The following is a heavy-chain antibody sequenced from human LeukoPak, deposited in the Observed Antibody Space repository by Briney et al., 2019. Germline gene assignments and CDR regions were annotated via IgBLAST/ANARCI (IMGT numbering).Heavy chain of an antibody. Sequence: EGSLRLSCAASGFTLSSYAMHWVRQAPGNGLVWVAVISYDGSNKYYADFVKGRFTISRDNSKNTLYLQMNSLRAEDTTVYYCARDQSGLAVAGYYFDYWGQGTLVTVSS. CDR2: ISYDGSNK. V-gene: IGHV3-30-3*01. D-gene: IGHD6-19*01. J-gene: IGHJ4*02. CDR3: ARDQSGLAVAGYYFDY. CDR1: GFTLSSYA.